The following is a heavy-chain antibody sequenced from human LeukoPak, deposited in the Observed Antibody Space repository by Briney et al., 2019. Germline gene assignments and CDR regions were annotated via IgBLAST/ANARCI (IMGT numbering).Heavy chain of an antibody. V-gene: IGHV1-3*01. CDR3: ARNMDDSGTPGY. Sequence: ASVKVSCKASGYTFTSYYMHWVRQAPGQGLEWMGWINAGNGDTKYSQKFQGRVTITRDTSASTAYMELSSLRSEDASVYYCARNMDDSGTPGYWGQGTLVTVSS. CDR1: GYTFTSYY. D-gene: IGHD3-10*01. CDR2: INAGNGDT. J-gene: IGHJ4*02.